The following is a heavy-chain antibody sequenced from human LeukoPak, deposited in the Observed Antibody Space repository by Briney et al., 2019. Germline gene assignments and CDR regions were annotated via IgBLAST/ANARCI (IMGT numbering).Heavy chain of an antibody. D-gene: IGHD2/OR15-2a*01. V-gene: IGHV4-61*02. CDR2: IYTTGST. J-gene: IGHJ6*03. CDR1: GGSISSGSYY. CDR3: ARRYFYYYYYMDV. Sequence: SETLSLTCTVSGGSISSGSYYWSWIRQPAGKGLEWIGRIYTTGSTNYNPSLKSRVTISVDTSKSQFSLKLSSVTAADTAVYYCARRYFYYYYYMDVWGKGTTVTVSS.